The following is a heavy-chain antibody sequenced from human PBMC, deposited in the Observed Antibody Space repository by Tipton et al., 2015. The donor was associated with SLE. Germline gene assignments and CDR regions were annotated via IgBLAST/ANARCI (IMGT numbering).Heavy chain of an antibody. J-gene: IGHJ4*02. CDR2: VYNDGST. V-gene: IGHV3-23*03. Sequence: SLRLSCAASGFNFNSYAMSWVRQAPGKGLEWVSVVYNDGSTHYADSMKGRFTSSRDRSKNTLILQMNNLRPEDTAVYYCVPTGLEWGQGTLVTVSS. CDR3: VPTGLE. D-gene: IGHD3-3*01. CDR1: GFNFNSYA.